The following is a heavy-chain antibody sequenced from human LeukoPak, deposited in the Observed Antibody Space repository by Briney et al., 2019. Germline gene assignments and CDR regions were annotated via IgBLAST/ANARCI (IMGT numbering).Heavy chain of an antibody. CDR1: GGTFSSYA. Sequence: SVKVSCKASGGTFSSYAISWVRQAPGQGLEWMGRIIPIFGTANYAQKFQGRVTITTDESTSTAYMELSSLRSEGTAVYYCARSMTTVTSGWFDPWGQGTLVTVSS. CDR3: ARSMTTVTSGWFDP. D-gene: IGHD4-17*01. J-gene: IGHJ5*02. CDR2: IIPIFGTA. V-gene: IGHV1-69*05.